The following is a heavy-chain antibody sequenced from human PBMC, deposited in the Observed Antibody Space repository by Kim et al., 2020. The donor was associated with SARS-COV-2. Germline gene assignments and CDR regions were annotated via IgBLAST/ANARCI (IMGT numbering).Heavy chain of an antibody. D-gene: IGHD6-13*01. CDR3: AKDMAAAGEMPPYYYYGMDV. CDR1: GFTFDDYA. V-gene: IGHV3-9*01. Sequence: GGSLRLSCAASGFTFDDYAMHWVRQAPGKGLEWVSGISWNSGSIGYADSVKGRFTISRDNAKNSLYLKMNSLRAEDTALYYCAKDMAAAGEMPPYYYYGMDVWGQGTTVTVSS. CDR2: ISWNSGSI. J-gene: IGHJ6*02.